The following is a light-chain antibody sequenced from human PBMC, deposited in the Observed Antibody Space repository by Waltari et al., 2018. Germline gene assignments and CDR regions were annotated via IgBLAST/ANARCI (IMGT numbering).Light chain of an antibody. CDR1: QSLLYRDGNTY. CDR2: QVS. J-gene: IGKJ1*01. V-gene: IGKV2-30*01. Sequence: DVVMTQSPLSLAATLGQPASISCRSSQSLLYRDGNTYLNWFHQRPGQSPRRLICQVSNRDSGVPNRFSGSGSGTDFTLTISRVEAEDVGIFFCMQGTQWPGTFGQGTKVEIK. CDR3: MQGTQWPGT.